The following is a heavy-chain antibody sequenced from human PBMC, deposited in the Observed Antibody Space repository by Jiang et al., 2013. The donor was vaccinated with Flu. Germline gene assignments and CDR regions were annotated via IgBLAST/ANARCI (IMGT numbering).Heavy chain of an antibody. J-gene: IGHJ6*02. D-gene: IGHD3-3*01. CDR1: GYTFTSYA. CDR3: ATGITIFGIDRAGIYGMDV. Sequence: SGAEVKKPGASVKVSCKASGYTFTSYAMHWVRQAPGQRLEWMGWINAGNGNTKYSQKFQGRVTITRDTSASTAYMELSSLRSEDTAVYYCATGITIFGIDRAGIYGMDVWGQGTTVTVSS. V-gene: IGHV1-3*01. CDR2: INAGNGNT.